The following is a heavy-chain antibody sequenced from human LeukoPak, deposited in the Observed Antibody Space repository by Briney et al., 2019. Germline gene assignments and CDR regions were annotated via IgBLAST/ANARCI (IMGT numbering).Heavy chain of an antibody. V-gene: IGHV3-7*01. CDR2: ISHDGSVK. D-gene: IGHD2-21*02. CDR1: GFTFGSYW. J-gene: IGHJ5*02. Sequence: GGSLRLSCVTSGFTFGSYWLSWVGQAPGKRPEWVALISHDGSVKWVVDSVKGRFTISRDNARNSLYLQMDSLTVEDTALYHCAGSDGRGRVTDHLWGQGTLVTVSS. CDR3: AGSDGRGRVTDHL.